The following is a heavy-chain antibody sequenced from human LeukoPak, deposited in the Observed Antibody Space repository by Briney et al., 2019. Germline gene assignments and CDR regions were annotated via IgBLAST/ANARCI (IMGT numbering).Heavy chain of an antibody. CDR3: ARVWSSGGNLGDWFDP. Sequence: SETLSLTCTVSGYSISSGYYWGWIRQPPGKGLEWIGSIYHSGSTYYNPSLKSRVTISVDTSKNQFSLKLSSVTAADTAVYYCARVWSSGGNLGDWFDPWGQGTLVTVSS. V-gene: IGHV4-38-2*02. CDR1: GYSISSGYY. CDR2: IYHSGST. D-gene: IGHD2-15*01. J-gene: IGHJ5*02.